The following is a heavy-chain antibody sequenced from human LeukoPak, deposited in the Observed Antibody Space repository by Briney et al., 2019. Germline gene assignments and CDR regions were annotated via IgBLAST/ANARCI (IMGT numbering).Heavy chain of an antibody. J-gene: IGHJ4*02. Sequence: ASVKVSCKASGYTFTSYGISWVRQAPGQGLEWMGWISAYNGNTNYAQKLQGRVTMTTDTSTSTAYMELRSLRSDDTAVYYCERAEAYYDFWSGYFWGQGTLVTVSS. CDR3: ERAEAYYDFWSGYF. D-gene: IGHD3-3*01. V-gene: IGHV1-18*01. CDR1: GYTFTSYG. CDR2: ISAYNGNT.